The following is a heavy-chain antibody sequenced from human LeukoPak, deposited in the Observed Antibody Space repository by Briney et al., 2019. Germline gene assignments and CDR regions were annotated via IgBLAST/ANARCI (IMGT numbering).Heavy chain of an antibody. Sequence: SETLSLTCTVSGGSISSGSYYWSWIRQPAGKGLEWIGRIYTSGSTNYNPSLKSRVTISVDTSKNQFSLKLSSVTAADTAVYYCARDTNYGSGSYPDYWGQGTLVTVSS. V-gene: IGHV4-61*02. D-gene: IGHD3-10*01. J-gene: IGHJ4*02. CDR3: ARDTNYGSGSYPDY. CDR1: GGSISSGSYY. CDR2: IYTSGST.